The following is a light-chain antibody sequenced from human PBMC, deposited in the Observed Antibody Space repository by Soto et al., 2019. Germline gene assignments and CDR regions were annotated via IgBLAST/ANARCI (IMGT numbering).Light chain of an antibody. J-gene: IGLJ2*01. Sequence: QSVLTQPPSASGTPGQRVTISCSGSSSNIGSNTVNWYQQLPGTAPKLLIYSNNQRPSGVPDRFSGSKSGTSASLVISGLQSEDGADYYCAAWDDSLNGPDVVFGGGTKRTVL. CDR2: SNN. CDR3: AAWDDSLNGPDVV. CDR1: SSNIGSNT. V-gene: IGLV1-44*01.